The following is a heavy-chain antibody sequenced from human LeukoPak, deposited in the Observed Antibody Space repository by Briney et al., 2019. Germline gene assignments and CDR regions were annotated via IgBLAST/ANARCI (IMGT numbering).Heavy chain of an antibody. D-gene: IGHD1-1*01. CDR1: GASISNYY. CDR2: VSYSGRT. CDR3: ARHERGAENLDY. Sequence: PSETLFLTCTVSGASISNYYWSWIRQPPGKGLECIGYVSYSGRTNHNPSLKSRVTISADTSKNQFSLKLTSVTAADTAVYYCARHERGAENLDYWGQATMVTVSS. J-gene: IGHJ4*02. V-gene: IGHV4-59*08.